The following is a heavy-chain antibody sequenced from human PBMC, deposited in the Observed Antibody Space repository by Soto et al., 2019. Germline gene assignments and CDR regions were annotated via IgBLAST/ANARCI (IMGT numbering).Heavy chain of an antibody. J-gene: IGHJ4*02. CDR2: IYPGDHET. CDR1: GYTFSNFW. Sequence: GESLKISCQCSGYTFSNFWIGWVRQLPGQGLEWMGIIYPGDHETRYSPSFLGKVTISAETSINTAYLQWSSLEASDSAFYFCARSPRSSPYFDFWGQGALVTVS. D-gene: IGHD6-13*01. CDR3: ARSPRSSPYFDF. V-gene: IGHV5-51*01.